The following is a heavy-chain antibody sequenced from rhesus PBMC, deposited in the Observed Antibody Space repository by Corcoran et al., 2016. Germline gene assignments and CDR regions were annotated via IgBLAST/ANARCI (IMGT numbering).Heavy chain of an antibody. CDR1: GYSFSSGHY. CDR2: ISGSSGST. Sequence: QVQLQESGPGLVKPSETLSLTCAVSGYSFSSGHYWGLIRQPPGKGLEYIGYISGSSGSTYYNPSLKSRVTISKDTSKNQFSLKLSSVTAADTAVYYCARLSGVPGGSLDVWGRGVLVTVSS. CDR3: ARLSGVPGGSLDV. V-gene: IGHV4-99*01. D-gene: IGHD3-34*01. J-gene: IGHJ5-2*02.